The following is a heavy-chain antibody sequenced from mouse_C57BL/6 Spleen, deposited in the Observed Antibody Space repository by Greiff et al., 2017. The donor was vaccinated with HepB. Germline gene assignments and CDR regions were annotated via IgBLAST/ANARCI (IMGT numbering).Heavy chain of an antibody. CDR1: GFTFSDYG. CDR3: ARFITTVVEGGFDY. J-gene: IGHJ2*01. D-gene: IGHD1-1*01. CDR2: ISSGSSTI. Sequence: EVQLVESGGGLVKPGGSLKLSCAASGFTFSDYGMHWVRQAPEKGLEWVAYISSGSSTIYYADTVKGRFTISRDNAKNTLFLQMTSLRSEDTAMYYCARFITTVVEGGFDYWGQGTTLTVSS. V-gene: IGHV5-17*01.